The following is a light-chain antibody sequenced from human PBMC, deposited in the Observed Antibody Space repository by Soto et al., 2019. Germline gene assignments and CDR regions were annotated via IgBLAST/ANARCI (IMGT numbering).Light chain of an antibody. J-gene: IGKJ1*01. Sequence: EIVLTQSPATLSLYPGERATLSCRASQSVTAFLAWYQQKPGQAPRLLISDASDRATGIPARFSGSGSGTDFTLTISSLESEDFAVYYCQQRSNWPWTFGQGTKVEI. CDR1: QSVTAF. V-gene: IGKV3-11*01. CDR2: DAS. CDR3: QQRSNWPWT.